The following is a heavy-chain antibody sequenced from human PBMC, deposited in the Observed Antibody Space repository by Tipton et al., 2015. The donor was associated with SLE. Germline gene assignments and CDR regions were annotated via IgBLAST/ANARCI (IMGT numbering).Heavy chain of an antibody. D-gene: IGHD5-12*01. Sequence: SLRLSCVASGFSFSDYGMHWVRQAPGKGLDWVALIWYDGATKYYGDSVKGRFTISRDNSKNTLYLQLNSLRAEDTAVYYCASGWADSAYEDAFNMWGQGTMVTVSS. J-gene: IGHJ3*02. CDR2: IWYDGATK. V-gene: IGHV3-33*01. CDR1: GFSFSDYG. CDR3: ASGWADSAYEDAFNM.